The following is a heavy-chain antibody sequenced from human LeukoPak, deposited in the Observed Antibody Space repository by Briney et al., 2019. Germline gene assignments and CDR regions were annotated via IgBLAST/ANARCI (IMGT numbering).Heavy chain of an antibody. CDR3: AAEYSGYVNWFDP. V-gene: IGHV1-2*02. D-gene: IGHD5-12*01. CDR1: GYTFTGYY. Sequence: ASVKVSCKASGYTFTGYYMHWVRQAPGHGLEWMGWINPNSGGTNYAQKFQGRVTMTRDTSISTAYMELSRLRSDDTAVYYCAAEYSGYVNWFDPWGQGTLVTVSS. J-gene: IGHJ5*02. CDR2: INPNSGGT.